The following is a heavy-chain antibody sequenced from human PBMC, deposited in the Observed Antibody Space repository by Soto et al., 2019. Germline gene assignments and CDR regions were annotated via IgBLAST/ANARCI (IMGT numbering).Heavy chain of an antibody. Sequence: QVQLQESGPGLVRPSQTLSLTCTVSGGSISSGGYYWSWIRQHPGKGLEWIGYIYYSGSTYYNPSLKSRVTISVDTSKNQFSLKLSSVTAADTAVYYCAASSSWAHNWFDPWGQGTLVTVSS. D-gene: IGHD6-13*01. CDR3: AASSSWAHNWFDP. V-gene: IGHV4-31*03. CDR2: IYYSGST. CDR1: GGSISSGGYY. J-gene: IGHJ5*02.